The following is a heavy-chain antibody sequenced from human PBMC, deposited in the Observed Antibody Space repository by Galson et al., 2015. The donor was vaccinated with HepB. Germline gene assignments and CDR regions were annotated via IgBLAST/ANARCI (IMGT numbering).Heavy chain of an antibody. CDR2: ISGGGGTT. CDR3: AKPKLRNYFDT. Sequence: SLRLSCAASGFTFSSYVMSWVRQAPGKGLEWVSVISGGGGTTYYADSVKGRFTISRDNSKNTLYLRMNSLRVEDTAVYYCAKPKLRNYFDTWGQGILVTVSS. CDR1: GFTFSSYV. D-gene: IGHD1-7*01. J-gene: IGHJ5*02. V-gene: IGHV3-23*01.